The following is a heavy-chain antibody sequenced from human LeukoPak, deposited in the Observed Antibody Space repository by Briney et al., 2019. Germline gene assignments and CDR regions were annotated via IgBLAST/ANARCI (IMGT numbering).Heavy chain of an antibody. CDR1: GFTFSNAW. V-gene: IGHV3-15*01. J-gene: IGHJ4*02. CDR2: IKSKTDGGTT. Sequence: PGGSLRLSCAASGFTFSNAWMSWVRQAPGKGLEWVGRIKSKTDGGTTDYAAPVKGRFTISRDDSKNTLYLQMNSLKTEDTAVYYCTTRIVGATTVDYWGQGTLVTVCS. D-gene: IGHD1-26*01. CDR3: TTRIVGATTVDY.